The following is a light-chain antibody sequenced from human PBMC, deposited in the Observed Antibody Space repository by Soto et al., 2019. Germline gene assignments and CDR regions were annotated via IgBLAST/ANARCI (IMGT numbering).Light chain of an antibody. V-gene: IGLV2-14*01. Sequence: QSALTQPASVSGSPGQSITISCTGTSSEVGGYNYVSWYQQHPGKAPKLMIYDVSNRPSGVSNRFSGSKSGNTASLTISGLQAEDEADYYCSSYTSSSTLHWVFGGGTKLTVL. J-gene: IGLJ3*02. CDR1: SSEVGGYNY. CDR3: SSYTSSSTLHWV. CDR2: DVS.